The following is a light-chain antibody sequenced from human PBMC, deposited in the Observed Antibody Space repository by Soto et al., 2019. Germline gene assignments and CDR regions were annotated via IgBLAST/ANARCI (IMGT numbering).Light chain of an antibody. V-gene: IGLV2-8*01. CDR2: EVT. CDR3: RSYAGNAEV. CDR1: SSDVGGYDY. Sequence: QSVLTQPPSASGSPGQSVTISCTGTSSDVGGYDYVSWYQQYPGKTPKLMIFEVTKRASGVPDRFSDSKSGNTASLNVSGLQAEDESDCYCRSYAGNAEVFGTGTKLTVL. J-gene: IGLJ1*01.